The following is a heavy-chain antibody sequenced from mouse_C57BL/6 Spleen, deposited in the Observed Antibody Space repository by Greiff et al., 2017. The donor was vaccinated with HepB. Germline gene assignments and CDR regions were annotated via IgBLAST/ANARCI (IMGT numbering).Heavy chain of an antibody. CDR2: ISDGGSYT. Sequence: EVKLMESGGGLVKPGGSLKLSCAASGFTFSSYAMSWVRQTPEKRLEWVATISDGGSYTYYPDNVKGRFTISRDNAKNNLYLQMSHLKSEDTAMYYCASYDYDDGAWFAYWGQGTLVTVSA. CDR3: ASYDYDDGAWFAY. V-gene: IGHV5-4*03. D-gene: IGHD2-4*01. J-gene: IGHJ3*01. CDR1: GFTFSSYA.